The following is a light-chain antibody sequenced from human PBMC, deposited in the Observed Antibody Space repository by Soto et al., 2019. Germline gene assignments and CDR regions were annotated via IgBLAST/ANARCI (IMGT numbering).Light chain of an antibody. J-gene: IGLJ1*01. CDR1: SSDVGGYNY. CDR3: SSYIYSSSPCV. V-gene: IGLV2-14*03. Sequence: SVLTQPASVSGSPAQSITISCTGTSSDVGGYNYVSWYQQHPGKAPKLIIYDVSDRPSGISSRFSASKSGNTASLTISGLQAEYYVDDYASSYIYSSSPCVFIPVSKV. CDR2: DVS.